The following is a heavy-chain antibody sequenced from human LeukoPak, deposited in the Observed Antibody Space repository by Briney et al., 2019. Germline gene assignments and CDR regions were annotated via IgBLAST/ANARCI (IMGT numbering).Heavy chain of an antibody. CDR1: GFTFSSYW. J-gene: IGHJ4*02. CDR2: INSDGSST. D-gene: IGHD3-3*01. CDR3: ARVDWSGYLLIPEDAFDY. Sequence: GGSLRLSCAASGFTFSSYWMHWVRQAPGKGLVWVSRINSDGSSTSYADPVKGRFTISRDNAKNTLYLQMNSLRAEDTAVYYCARVDWSGYLLIPEDAFDYWGQGTLVTVSS. V-gene: IGHV3-74*01.